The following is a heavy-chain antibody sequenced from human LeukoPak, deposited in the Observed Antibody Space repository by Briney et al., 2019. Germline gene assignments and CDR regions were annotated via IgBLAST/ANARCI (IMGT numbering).Heavy chain of an antibody. D-gene: IGHD6-19*01. V-gene: IGHV2-5*02. J-gene: IGHJ4*02. CDR1: GFSLSTSGVG. CDR2: IYWDDDK. Sequence: SGPTLVNPTQTLTLTCTFSGFSLSTSGVGVGWIRQPPGKALEWLALIYWDDDKRYSPSLKSRLTITKDTSKNQVVLTMTNMDPVDTATYYCAHRPVKQWLVRGSYYFDYWGQGTLVTVSS. CDR3: AHRPVKQWLVRGSYYFDY.